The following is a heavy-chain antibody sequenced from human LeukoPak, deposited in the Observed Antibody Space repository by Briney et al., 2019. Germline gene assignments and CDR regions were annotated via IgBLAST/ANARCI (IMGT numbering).Heavy chain of an antibody. D-gene: IGHD2-2*01. Sequence: ASVKVSCKASGYTFTGYGISWVRQAPGQGLEWMGWISAYNGNTNYAQKLQGRVTMTTDTSTSTAYMELRSLRSDDTAVYYCARGSMVRDIVVVPAALWGQGTLVTVSS. V-gene: IGHV1-18*01. CDR3: ARGSMVRDIVVVPAAL. J-gene: IGHJ4*02. CDR2: ISAYNGNT. CDR1: GYTFTGYG.